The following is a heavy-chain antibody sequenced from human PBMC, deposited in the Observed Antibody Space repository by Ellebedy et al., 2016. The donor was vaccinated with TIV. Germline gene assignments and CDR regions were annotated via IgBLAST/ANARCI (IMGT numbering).Heavy chain of an antibody. D-gene: IGHD5-18*01. J-gene: IGHJ5*01. V-gene: IGHV3-7*01. CDR1: GFSFRSYW. CDR2: IYQDGSDQ. Sequence: GESLKISCVASGFSFRSYWMSWVRQAPGKGLEWVANIYQDGSDQYYVDSVKGRFTISRDNVNNALFLQMNSLRAEDTAVYYWARRGSYGEYAVQINSWFDSWGRGTLVSVSS. CDR3: ARRGSYGEYAVQINSWFDS.